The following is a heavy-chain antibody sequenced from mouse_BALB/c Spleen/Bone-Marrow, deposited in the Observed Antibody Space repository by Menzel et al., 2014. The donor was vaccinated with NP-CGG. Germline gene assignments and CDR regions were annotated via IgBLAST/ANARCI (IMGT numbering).Heavy chain of an antibody. D-gene: IGHD3-3*01. Sequence: QVQLQQSGAELVRPGASVKLSCKASGYSFXSYWMNWVKQRPGQGLEWIGMIHLSDSGSRLNQKFKDKATLTVDKSSSTAYMRLSSPTSEDSAVYYCTRYDLTTRAFAYWGQGTLVTVSA. J-gene: IGHJ3*01. CDR2: IHLSDSGS. CDR1: GYSFXSYW. CDR3: TRYDLTTRAFAY. V-gene: IGHV1-61*01.